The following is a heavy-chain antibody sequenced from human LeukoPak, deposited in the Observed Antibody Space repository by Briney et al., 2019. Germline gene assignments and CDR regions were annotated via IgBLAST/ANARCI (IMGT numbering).Heavy chain of an antibody. V-gene: IGHV3-53*01. J-gene: IGHJ5*02. CDR3: ARELGYCSSTSCYNWFDP. CDR2: IYSGGST. CDR1: GFTVSSNY. Sequence: GGSVRLSCAASGFTVSSNYMSWVRQAPGKGLEWVSVIYSGGSTYYADSVKGRFTISRDNSRNTLYLQMNSLRAEDTAVYYCARELGYCSSTSCYNWFDPWGQGTLVTLAS. D-gene: IGHD2-2*01.